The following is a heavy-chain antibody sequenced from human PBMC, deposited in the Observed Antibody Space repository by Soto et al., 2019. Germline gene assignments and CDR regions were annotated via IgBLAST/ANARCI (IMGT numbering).Heavy chain of an antibody. CDR3: ARGPSDSSGYYYSDAFDI. CDR2: IYYSGST. J-gene: IGHJ3*02. D-gene: IGHD3-22*01. V-gene: IGHV4-30-4*01. Sequence: PSETLSLTCTVSGGSISSGDYYWSWIRQPPGKGLEWIGYIYYSGSTYYNPSLKSRVTISVDTSKNQFSLKLSSVTAADTAVYYCARGPSDSSGYYYSDAFDIWGQGTMVTVSS. CDR1: GGSISSGDYY.